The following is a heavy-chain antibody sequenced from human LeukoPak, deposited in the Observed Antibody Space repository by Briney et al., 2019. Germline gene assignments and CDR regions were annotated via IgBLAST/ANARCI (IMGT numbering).Heavy chain of an antibody. CDR3: ARDGGIVGATNY. CDR1: GFPFDDYG. V-gene: IGHV3-20*04. CDR2: VSWNGAYT. J-gene: IGHJ4*02. Sequence: GGSLRLSCAASGFPFDDYGMSWVRLAPGKGLEWVSGVSWNGAYTEYADSVRGRFTISRDNAKKSLYLQMNSLRVDDTAVYYCARDGGIVGATNYWGQGTLVTVSS. D-gene: IGHD1-26*01.